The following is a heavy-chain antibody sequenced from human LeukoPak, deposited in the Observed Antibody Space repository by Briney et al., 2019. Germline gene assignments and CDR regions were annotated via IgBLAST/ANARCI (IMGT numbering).Heavy chain of an antibody. CDR3: ARGRKSSIAAGFDY. CDR2: INHSGST. Sequence: SETLSLTCAVYGGSFSGYYWSWIRQPPGKGLEWIGEINHSGSTNYNPSLKSRVTISVDTSKNQFSLKLSSVTAADTPVYYCARGRKSSIAAGFDYWGQGTLVTVSS. D-gene: IGHD6-6*01. J-gene: IGHJ4*02. CDR1: GGSFSGYY. V-gene: IGHV4-34*01.